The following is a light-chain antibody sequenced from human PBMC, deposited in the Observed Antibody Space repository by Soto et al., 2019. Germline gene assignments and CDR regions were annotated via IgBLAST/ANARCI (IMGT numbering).Light chain of an antibody. CDR1: SSDVGSSNL. V-gene: IGLV2-23*02. CDR3: CSYAGNSDVV. CDR2: DVN. Sequence: QSALTQPASVSGSPGQSITISCTGTSSDVGSSNLVSWYQHHPGKAPKLMIYDVNKRPSGVSNRFSGAKSGNTASLTISSLQAEDEADYYCCSYAGNSDVVFGGGTKLTVL. J-gene: IGLJ2*01.